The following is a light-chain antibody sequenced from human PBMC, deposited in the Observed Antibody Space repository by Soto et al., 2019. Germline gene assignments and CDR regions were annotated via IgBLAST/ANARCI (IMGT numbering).Light chain of an antibody. Sequence: DIQMTQSPSSLSASVGHRVTITCRASQSISSYLNWYQQKPGKAPKLLIYAASSLQSGVPSRFSGSGSGTDFTLTISSLQPEDFATYYCQQSYSTPPGFGPGTKVDIK. J-gene: IGKJ3*01. CDR1: QSISSY. V-gene: IGKV1-39*01. CDR3: QQSYSTPPG. CDR2: AAS.